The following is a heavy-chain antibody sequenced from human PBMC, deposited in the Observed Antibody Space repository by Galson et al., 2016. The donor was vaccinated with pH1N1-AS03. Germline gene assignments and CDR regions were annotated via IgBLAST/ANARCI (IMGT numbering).Heavy chain of an antibody. D-gene: IGHD3-16*01. Sequence: SLRLSCAASGFTLRNYWMHWVRQAPGGGLVWVSRINTDETKTYYADSVEGRFAISRDIAKNTVYLRMNSLGPEDTAVYYCARGILGDAVGLDSWGQGTLVTVSS. CDR1: GFTLRNYW. CDR3: ARGILGDAVGLDS. V-gene: IGHV3-74*01. CDR2: INTDETKT. J-gene: IGHJ4*02.